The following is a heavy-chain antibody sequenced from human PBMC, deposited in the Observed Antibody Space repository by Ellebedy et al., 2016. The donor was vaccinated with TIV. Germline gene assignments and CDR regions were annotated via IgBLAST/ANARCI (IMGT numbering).Heavy chain of an antibody. Sequence: PGGSLRLSCAASGFTFSSYAMNWVRQAPGKGLEWVSYIDPSSGYIHYADSVKGRFTISRDNAKNSLYLQMNSLRVEDTALYYCARVSRGNYKTDFDYWGQGILVTVSS. CDR3: ARVSRGNYKTDFDY. J-gene: IGHJ4*02. V-gene: IGHV3-21*01. CDR2: IDPSSGYI. CDR1: GFTFSSYA. D-gene: IGHD1-7*01.